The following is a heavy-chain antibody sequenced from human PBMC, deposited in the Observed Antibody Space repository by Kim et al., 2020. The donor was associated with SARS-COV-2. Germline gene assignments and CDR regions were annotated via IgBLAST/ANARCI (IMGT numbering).Heavy chain of an antibody. CDR1: GGSVTGDYY. CDR3: ARHLDVTTNSYRNYFGY. D-gene: IGHD2-8*01. V-gene: IGHV4-31*03. Sequence: SETLSLTCTVSGGSVTGDYYWGLIRLFPGKGLELIGLIYYSGTFYSNPSLKSRVSISVDTSKNPLSLSLSSVTAADTAVYYCARHLDVTTNSYRNYFGY. CDR2: IYYSGTF. J-gene: IGHJ4*01.